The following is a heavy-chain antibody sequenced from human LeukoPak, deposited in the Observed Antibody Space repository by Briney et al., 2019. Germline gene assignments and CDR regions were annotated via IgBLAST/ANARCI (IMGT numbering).Heavy chain of an antibody. D-gene: IGHD1-14*01. V-gene: IGHV4-31*03. J-gene: IGHJ3*02. CDR2: IYYSGST. CDR3: ARQGLRNPTLAAFDI. Sequence: SETLSLTCTVSGGSISSGGYYWSWIRQHPGKGLEWIGYIYYSGSTYYNPSLKSRVTISVVTSKNQFSLKLSSVTAADTAVYYCARQGLRNPTLAAFDIWGQGTMVTVSS. CDR1: GGSISSGGYY.